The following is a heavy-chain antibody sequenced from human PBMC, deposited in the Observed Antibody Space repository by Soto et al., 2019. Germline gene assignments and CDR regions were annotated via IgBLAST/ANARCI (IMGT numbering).Heavy chain of an antibody. V-gene: IGHV3-33*01. CDR2: IYYDGSNR. J-gene: IGHJ4*01. Sequence: GGSLRLSCAVSGFTFGTYAMHWVRQAPGKGLEWVAVIYYDGSNRYYGDAAKGRFTISRDNSKSTLYLQMSSLRAEDTAVYYCARAFCTNGVCYYFFDYWGHGTLVTVSS. CDR1: GFTFGTYA. D-gene: IGHD2-8*01. CDR3: ARAFCTNGVCYYFFDY.